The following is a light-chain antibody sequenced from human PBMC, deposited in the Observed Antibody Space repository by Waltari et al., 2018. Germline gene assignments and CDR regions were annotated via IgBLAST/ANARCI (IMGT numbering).Light chain of an antibody. CDR1: SSNIGSNS. V-gene: IGLV1-44*01. CDR2: RSD. J-gene: IGLJ2*01. Sequence: QSLLTQPPSISGAPGQRVTISCSGGSSNIGSNSVNWYAQVPGTTPKLLMYRSDQRPSGVSDRVSGSKSGTSASLAITGLLSADEADYICATWDDSLNAWIFGGGTRLTVL. CDR3: ATWDDSLNAWI.